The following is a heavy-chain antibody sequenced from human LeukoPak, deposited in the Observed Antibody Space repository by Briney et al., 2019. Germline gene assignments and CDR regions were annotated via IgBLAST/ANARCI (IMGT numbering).Heavy chain of an antibody. D-gene: IGHD1-1*01. CDR3: ARHEELENFDY. CDR1: GGSISSYY. J-gene: IGHJ4*02. CDR2: IYYSGST. V-gene: IGHV4-59*08. Sequence: SETLSLTCTVSGGSISSYYWSWIRQPPGKGLEWIGYIYYSGSTNYNPSLKSRVTISVDTSKNQFSLKLSSVTAADTAVYYCARHEELENFDYWGQGTLVTVSS.